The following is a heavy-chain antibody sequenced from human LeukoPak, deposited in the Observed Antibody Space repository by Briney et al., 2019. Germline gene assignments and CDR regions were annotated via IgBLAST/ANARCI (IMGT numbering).Heavy chain of an antibody. D-gene: IGHD2-2*03. CDR2: INPDGSNI. CDR3: ARPPHGYGFDV. J-gene: IGHJ3*01. Sequence: GGSLRLSCAASGFTFSSYWFHWFRQAPGKGLVWVSHINPDGSNINYADSVEGRFTISRDNAKNTLYLQMNRLRAEDTAVYYCARPPHGYGFDVWGQGAMVTVSS. V-gene: IGHV3-74*01. CDR1: GFTFSSYW.